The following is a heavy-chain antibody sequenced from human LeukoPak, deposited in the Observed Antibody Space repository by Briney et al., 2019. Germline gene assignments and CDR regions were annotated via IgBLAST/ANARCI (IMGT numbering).Heavy chain of an antibody. V-gene: IGHV4-59*01. CDR3: ARGGYSYAKGRFDY. D-gene: IGHD5-18*01. Sequence: SETLSLTCTVSGGTISSYYWSWIRQPPGKGLEWIGYIYYSGSTNYNPSLKSRVTISVDTSKNQFSLKPSSVTAADTAVYYCARGGYSYAKGRFDYWGQGTLVTVSS. J-gene: IGHJ4*02. CDR2: IYYSGST. CDR1: GGTISSYY.